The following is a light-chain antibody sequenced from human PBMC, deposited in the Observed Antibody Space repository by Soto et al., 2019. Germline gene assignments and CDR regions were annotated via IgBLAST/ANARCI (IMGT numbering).Light chain of an antibody. Sequence: DIHMTQSPSSLSASLGDRLTITLRASQGISTYLNWYQQKPGKAPKLLIYTASTLQSGVPSRFSGSGSETDFTLTISSLQPEDFATYSCQQNYSATWTFGQGTRWIS. CDR1: QGISTY. CDR3: QQNYSATWT. CDR2: TAS. V-gene: IGKV1-39*01. J-gene: IGKJ1*01.